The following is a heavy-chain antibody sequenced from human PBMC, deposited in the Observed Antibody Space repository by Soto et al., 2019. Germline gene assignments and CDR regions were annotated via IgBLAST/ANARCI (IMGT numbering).Heavy chain of an antibody. Sequence: GESLKISCKGSGYGFTSYWIAWVRQMPGKGLEWMGIIYPGDSDARYSPSFQGQVTISADKSISTAYLQWSRLKASDTGMYYCARPRSGTYRLDYYGMDVWGQGTTVTVSS. V-gene: IGHV5-51*01. CDR2: IYPGDSDA. D-gene: IGHD3-10*01. CDR3: ARPRSGTYRLDYYGMDV. J-gene: IGHJ6*02. CDR1: GYGFTSYW.